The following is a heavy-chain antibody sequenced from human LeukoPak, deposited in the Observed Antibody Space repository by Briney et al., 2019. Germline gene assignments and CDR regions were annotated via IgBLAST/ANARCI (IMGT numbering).Heavy chain of an antibody. Sequence: GGSPRLSCAASGFTFSSYAMHWVRQAPGQGLEYVSAITSNGGSPYYANSVRGRFTISRDNSKNTLYLQMGSLRAEDMAVYYCPREYCSGGDCQYYFDYWGQGTLVTVSS. CDR1: GFTFSSYA. CDR2: ITSNGGSP. J-gene: IGHJ4*02. CDR3: PREYCSGGDCQYYFDY. D-gene: IGHD2-15*01. V-gene: IGHV3-64*01.